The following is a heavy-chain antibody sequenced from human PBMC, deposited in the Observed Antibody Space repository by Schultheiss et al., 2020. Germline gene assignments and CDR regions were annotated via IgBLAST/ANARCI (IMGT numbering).Heavy chain of an antibody. CDR3: ARGGYSLDLDS. V-gene: IGHV3-13*01. CDR1: GFSFDGYT. D-gene: IGHD5-18*01. Sequence: GGSLRLSCAASGFSFDGYTMHWVRQAPGKGLDWVSAIGTAGDTYYPGSVKGRFTISRDNSKNTLYLQMNSLRAEDTAVYYCARGGYSLDLDSWGQGTTVTVSS. J-gene: IGHJ6*02. CDR2: IGTAGDT.